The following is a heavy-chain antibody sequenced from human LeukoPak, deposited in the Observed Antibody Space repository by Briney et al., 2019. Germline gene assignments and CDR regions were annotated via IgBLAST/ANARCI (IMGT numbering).Heavy chain of an antibody. Sequence: PSETLSLTCTVSGGSISCGAYYWPWIRQHPGKGLEMIGYIYYSGSNYYDPSLKSRVTISVDMSKNQCSLKLSSVTAAETAMYYCARAEIWYYYDSSGYMFDYWGQGTLVTVSS. V-gene: IGHV4-31*03. CDR1: GGSISCGAYY. J-gene: IGHJ4*02. CDR3: ARAEIWYYYDSSGYMFDY. CDR2: IYYSGSN. D-gene: IGHD3-22*01.